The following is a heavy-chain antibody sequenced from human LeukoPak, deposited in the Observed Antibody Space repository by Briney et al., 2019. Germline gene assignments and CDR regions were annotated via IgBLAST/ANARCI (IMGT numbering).Heavy chain of an antibody. CDR3: ARVPVVAATRDYYGMDV. V-gene: IGHV3-21*01. D-gene: IGHD2-15*01. Sequence: GGSLRLSCAASGFTFSSYSMNWVRQAPGKGLEWVSSISSSSSYIYYADSVKGRFTISRDNAKNSLYLQMNSLRAEDTAVYYCARVPVVAATRDYYGMDVWGQGTTVTVSS. CDR1: GFTFSSYS. CDR2: ISSSSSYI. J-gene: IGHJ6*02.